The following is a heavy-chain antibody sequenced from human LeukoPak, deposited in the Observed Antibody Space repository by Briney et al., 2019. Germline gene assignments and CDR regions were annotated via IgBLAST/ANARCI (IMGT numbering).Heavy chain of an antibody. Sequence: ASVKVSSTVSGYTLTELSIHWVRQAPGTRLEWMGGFDPDDGETIYAQNFRGRATMTEDTSTDTAYMELSSLRSEDTAVYYCATIYDSSGTDYWGQGTLVTVSS. V-gene: IGHV1-24*01. CDR3: ATIYDSSGTDY. J-gene: IGHJ4*02. D-gene: IGHD3-22*01. CDR2: FDPDDGET. CDR1: GYTLTELS.